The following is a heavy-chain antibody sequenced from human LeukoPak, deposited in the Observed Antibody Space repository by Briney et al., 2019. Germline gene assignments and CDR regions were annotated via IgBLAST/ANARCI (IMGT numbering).Heavy chain of an antibody. CDR3: ARGRPHGNDY. CDR1: GFTFSTYA. D-gene: IGHD4-23*01. J-gene: IGHJ4*02. CDR2: ISGGGGST. Sequence: GGSLRLSCAASGFTFSTYAMSWVRQAPGKGLEWVSGISGGGGSTYYADSVKGRFTVSRDNAKNTLYLQMNSLRVEDTAVYYCARGRPHGNDYWGQGTLVTVSS. V-gene: IGHV3-23*01.